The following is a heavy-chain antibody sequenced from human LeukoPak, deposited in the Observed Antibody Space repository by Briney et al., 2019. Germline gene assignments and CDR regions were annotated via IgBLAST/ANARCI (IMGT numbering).Heavy chain of an antibody. CDR2: ISYDGSNK. Sequence: GGSLRLSCAASGFTFSSYGMHWVRQAPGKGLEWVAVISYDGSNKYYADSVKGRFTISRDNSKNTLYLQMNSLRAEDTAVYYCAKVGGLLWFGEPFDYWGQGTLVTVSS. D-gene: IGHD3-10*01. J-gene: IGHJ4*02. V-gene: IGHV3-30*18. CDR3: AKVGGLLWFGEPFDY. CDR1: GFTFSSYG.